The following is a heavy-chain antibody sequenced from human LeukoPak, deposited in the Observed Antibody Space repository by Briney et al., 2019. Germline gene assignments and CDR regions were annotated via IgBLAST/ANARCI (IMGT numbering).Heavy chain of an antibody. D-gene: IGHD3-10*01. Sequence: RTGGSLRLSCAASGFSFNTYAMHWVRQAPGQGLEWVALVWHDGSHKFYSNSVRGQFTISRDNSKNTVYLQMNNLRPEDTAVYYCAREISGSGSYPGFWGQGTLVTVSS. CDR2: VWHDGSHK. CDR1: GFSFNTYA. V-gene: IGHV3-33*01. J-gene: IGHJ4*02. CDR3: AREISGSGSYPGF.